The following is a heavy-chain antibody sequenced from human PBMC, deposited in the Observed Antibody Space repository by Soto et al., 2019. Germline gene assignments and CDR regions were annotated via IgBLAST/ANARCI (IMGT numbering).Heavy chain of an antibody. Sequence: GGSLRLSCAASGFTVSSNYMSWVRQAPGKGLEWVSVIYSGGSTYYADSVKGRFTISRDNSKNTLYLQMNSLRAEDTAVYYCAGSILTGYYKDAFDIWGQGTMVTVSS. CDR3: AGSILTGYYKDAFDI. D-gene: IGHD3-9*01. J-gene: IGHJ3*02. V-gene: IGHV3-53*01. CDR2: IYSGGST. CDR1: GFTVSSNY.